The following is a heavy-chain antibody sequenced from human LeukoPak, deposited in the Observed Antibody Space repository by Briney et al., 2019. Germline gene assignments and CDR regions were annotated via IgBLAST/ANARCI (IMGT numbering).Heavy chain of an antibody. J-gene: IGHJ3*01. D-gene: IGHD1-14*01. CDR1: GGTFSSYA. CDR2: IIPIFGTA. CDR3: ARNQIDDAFDF. V-gene: IGHV1-69*01. Sequence: ASVKVSCKASGGTFSSYAISWVRQAPGQGLEWMGGIIPIFGTANYAQKFQGRVTITANESTSTAYMELSSLRSEDTAVYYCARNQIDDAFDFWGRGTMVAVSS.